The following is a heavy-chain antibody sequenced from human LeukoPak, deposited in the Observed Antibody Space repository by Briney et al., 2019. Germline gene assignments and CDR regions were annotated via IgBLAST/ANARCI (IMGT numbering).Heavy chain of an antibody. CDR2: IYYSGST. Sequence: SETLSLTCTVSGGSISSGGYYWSWIRQHPGKGLEWIGYIYYSGSTYYNPSPKRRVTISVDTSKNQFSLKLSSVTAADTAVYYCARCSHDFWSGYYIDPWGQGTLVTVSS. D-gene: IGHD3-3*01. V-gene: IGHV4-31*03. CDR1: GGSISSGGYY. CDR3: ARCSHDFWSGYYIDP. J-gene: IGHJ5*02.